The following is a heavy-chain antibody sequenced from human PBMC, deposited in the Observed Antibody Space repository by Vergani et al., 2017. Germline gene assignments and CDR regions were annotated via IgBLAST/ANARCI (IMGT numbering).Heavy chain of an antibody. J-gene: IGHJ6*02. V-gene: IGHV5-10-1*01. CDR1: GYSFTSYW. CDR3: AVGYCSGGSCHSRYYYGMDV. CDR2: IDPSDSYT. D-gene: IGHD2-15*01. Sequence: EVQLVQSGAEVKTPGESLRISCKGSGYSFTSYWINWVRQMPGKGLEWVGRIDPSDSYTTYSPSFQGHVTISADKSISTAYLQWSSLKASDTAMYYCAVGYCSGGSCHSRYYYGMDVWGQGTTVTVSS.